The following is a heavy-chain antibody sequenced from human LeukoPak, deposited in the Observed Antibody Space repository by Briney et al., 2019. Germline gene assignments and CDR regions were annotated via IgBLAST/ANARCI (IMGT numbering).Heavy chain of an antibody. Sequence: ASDKVSCKASGYTFTGYYMHWVRQAPGQGLEWMGWINPNSGGTKYAQKFQGRVTMTRDTSISTAYMELSRLRSDDTAVYYCASQTLVAVTIHHWGQGTGVTVSA. J-gene: IGHJ4*02. CDR3: ASQTLVAVTIHH. CDR2: INPNSGGT. CDR1: GYTFTGYY. D-gene: IGHD2-15*01. V-gene: IGHV1-2*02.